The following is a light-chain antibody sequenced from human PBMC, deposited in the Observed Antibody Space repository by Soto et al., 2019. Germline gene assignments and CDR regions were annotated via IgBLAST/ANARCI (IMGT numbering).Light chain of an antibody. J-gene: IGKJ4*01. V-gene: IGKV3D-15*01. CDR3: QQYNNWPPLT. CDR1: QSVSNY. Sequence: IVMKQSPATLSVSAGEGATVSCRASQSVSNYLDWFQQKPGQAPRLLIYDASNRATGIPARFSGSGSGTEFTLTISSLQSEDFAVYYCQQYNNWPPLTFGGGTNVDIK. CDR2: DAS.